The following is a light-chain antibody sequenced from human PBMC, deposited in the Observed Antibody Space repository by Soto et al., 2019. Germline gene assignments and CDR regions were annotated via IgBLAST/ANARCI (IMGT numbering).Light chain of an antibody. Sequence: DIQLTQSPSFLSASVGDRVTITCRASQGISSYLAWYQQKPGIAPKFLIYAASTLQSGVPSRFSGSGSGTAFTPTISRLLPEDCATYSWKQVKSYPLTFGGGTKVEIK. J-gene: IGKJ4*01. V-gene: IGKV1-9*01. CDR3: KQVKSYPLT. CDR1: QGISSY. CDR2: AAS.